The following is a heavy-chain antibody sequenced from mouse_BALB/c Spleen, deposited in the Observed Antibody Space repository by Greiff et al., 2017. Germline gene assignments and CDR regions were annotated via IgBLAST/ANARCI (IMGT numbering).Heavy chain of an antibody. D-gene: IGHD1-1*02. CDR1: GFTFSSFG. CDR3: ASGSYGPRYAMDY. Sequence: EVQGVESGGGLVQPGGSRKLSCAASGFTFSSFGMHWVRQAPEKGLEWVAYISSGSSTIYYADTVKGRFTISRDNPKNTLFLQMTSLRSEDTAMYNCASGSYGPRYAMDYWGQGTSVTVSS. J-gene: IGHJ4*01. CDR2: ISSGSSTI. V-gene: IGHV5-17*02.